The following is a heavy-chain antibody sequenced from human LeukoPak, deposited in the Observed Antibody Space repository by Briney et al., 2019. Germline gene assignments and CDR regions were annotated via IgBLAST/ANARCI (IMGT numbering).Heavy chain of an antibody. CDR2: ISSGGSP. V-gene: IGHV4-61*02. CDR1: GASISSGSYY. Sequence: SETQSLTCTVSGASISSGSYYWSWVRQPAGRGLEWIARISSGGSPNYNPSLQSRVTISVDTSKNQFSLELSSVTAADTAVYYCARDLAQWPFYWFDPWGQGTLVIVSS. CDR3: ARDLAQWPFYWFDP. J-gene: IGHJ5*02. D-gene: IGHD6-19*01.